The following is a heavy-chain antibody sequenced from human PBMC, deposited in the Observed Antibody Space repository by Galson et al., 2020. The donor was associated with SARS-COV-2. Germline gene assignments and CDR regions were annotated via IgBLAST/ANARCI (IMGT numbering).Heavy chain of an antibody. CDR1: GGTFSSYA. V-gene: IGHV1-69*13. J-gene: IGHJ6*02. CDR2: IIPIFGTA. Sequence: SVKVSCKASGGTFSSYAISWVRQAPGQGPEWMGGIIPIFGTANYAQKFQGRVTITADESTSTAYMELSSLRSEDTAVYYCARGGYSSPHYYYYGMDVWGQGTMVTVSS. D-gene: IGHD6-13*01. CDR3: ARGGYSSPHYYYYGMDV.